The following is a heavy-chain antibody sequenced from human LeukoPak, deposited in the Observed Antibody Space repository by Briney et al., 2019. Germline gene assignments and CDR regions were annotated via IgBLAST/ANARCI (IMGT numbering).Heavy chain of an antibody. CDR3: AELGITIIGGV. CDR2: ISSSGSTI. CDR1: GLTFSSYE. V-gene: IGHV3-48*03. D-gene: IGHD3-10*02. Sequence: GGSLRLSCAASGLTFSSYEMNWVRQAPGKGLEWVSYISSSGSTIYYADSVKGRFTISRDNAKNSLYLQMNSLRAEDTAVYYCAELGITIIGGVWGKGTTVTISS. J-gene: IGHJ6*04.